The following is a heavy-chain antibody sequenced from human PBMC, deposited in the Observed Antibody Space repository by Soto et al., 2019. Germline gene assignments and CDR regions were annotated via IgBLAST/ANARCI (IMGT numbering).Heavy chain of an antibody. CDR1: GGSISSSSYY. Sequence: SETLSLTCTVSGGSISSSSYYWGWIRQPPGKGLEWIGSIYYSGSTYYNPSLKSRVTISVDTSKNQFPLKLSSVTAADTAVYYCARLRMSWFDPWGQGTLVTVSS. J-gene: IGHJ5*02. D-gene: IGHD3-16*01. CDR2: IYYSGST. V-gene: IGHV4-39*01. CDR3: ARLRMSWFDP.